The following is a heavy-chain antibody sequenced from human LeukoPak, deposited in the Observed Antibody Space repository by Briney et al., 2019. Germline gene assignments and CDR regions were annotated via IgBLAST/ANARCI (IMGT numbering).Heavy chain of an antibody. CDR2: TYYRSKWST. CDR1: GXXVXXNXAT. Sequence: SXXXAXXGXXVXXNXATWXWIRQSPSRGLEWLGRTYYRSKWSTDYAGSVKGRITINPDTSKNQFSLHLSSVTPEDTAIYYCARAMSATGNNWFDPWGQGTLVTVSS. D-gene: IGHD1-1*01. V-gene: IGHV6-1*01. J-gene: IGHJ5*02. CDR3: ARAMSATGNNWFDP.